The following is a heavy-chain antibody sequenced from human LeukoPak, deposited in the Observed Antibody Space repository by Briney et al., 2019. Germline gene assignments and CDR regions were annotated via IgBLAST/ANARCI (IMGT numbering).Heavy chain of an antibody. CDR3: AKDGDGIQFFDY. V-gene: IGHV3-23*01. J-gene: IGHJ4*02. CDR1: GFTFSSYW. Sequence: GGSLRLSCAASGFTFSSYWMSWVRQAPGKGLEWVSTITLSGDTTYNADSVRGRFTISRDNSKNTLYLQMNTLRVEDTAVYYCAKDGDGIQFFDYWGQGTLVTVSS. CDR2: ITLSGDTT. D-gene: IGHD5-24*01.